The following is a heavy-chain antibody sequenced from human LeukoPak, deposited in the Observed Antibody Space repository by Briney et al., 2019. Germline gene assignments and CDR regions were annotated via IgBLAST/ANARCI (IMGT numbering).Heavy chain of an antibody. V-gene: IGHV4-39*07. CDR1: GGSISSGGYY. Sequence: SSQTLSLTCTVSGGSISSGGYYWSWIRQPPGKGLEWIGSIYYSGSTYYNPSLKSRVTISVDTSKNQFSLNLSSVTAADTAVYFCARDEGSSYPFDYWGQGTLVTVSS. J-gene: IGHJ4*02. CDR2: IYYSGST. D-gene: IGHD2-2*01. CDR3: ARDEGSSYPFDY.